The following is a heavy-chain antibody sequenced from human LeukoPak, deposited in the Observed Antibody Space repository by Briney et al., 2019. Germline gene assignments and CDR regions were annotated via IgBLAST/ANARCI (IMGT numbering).Heavy chain of an antibody. J-gene: IGHJ4*02. CDR2: ISWNSGSI. CDR1: GFTFDDYA. V-gene: IGHV3-9*01. Sequence: PGGSLRLSCAASGFTFDDYAMHWVRQAPGKGLEWVSGISWNSGSIGYADSVKGRFTISRDNAKNSLYLQMNSLRAEDTALYYCVKGLSGSYFFFDYWGQGTLVTVSS. D-gene: IGHD1-26*01. CDR3: VKGLSGSYFFFDY.